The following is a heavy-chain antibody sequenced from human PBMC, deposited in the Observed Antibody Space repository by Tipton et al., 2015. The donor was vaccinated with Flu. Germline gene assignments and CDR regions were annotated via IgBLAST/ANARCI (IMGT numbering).Heavy chain of an antibody. Sequence: TLSLTCTVSGGSISSYYWSWIRQPPGRGLEWIGYIYYSGSTNYNPSLKSRVTISVDTSKNQFSLKLSSVTAADTAVYYCAREGRCSSTSCYSLDYWGQGTLVTVSS. J-gene: IGHJ4*02. V-gene: IGHV4-59*01. D-gene: IGHD2-2*01. CDR2: IYYSGST. CDR3: AREGRCSSTSCYSLDY. CDR1: GGSISSYY.